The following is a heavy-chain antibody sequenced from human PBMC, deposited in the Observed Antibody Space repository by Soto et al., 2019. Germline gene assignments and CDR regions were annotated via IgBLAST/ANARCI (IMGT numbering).Heavy chain of an antibody. CDR3: ARIYCSSTSCYYPYYYGMDV. Sequence: GGSLRLSCAASGFTFSSYSMNWVRQAPGKGLEWVSSISSSSSYIYYADSVKGRFTISRDNAKNSLYLQMNSLRAEDTAVYYCARIYCSSTSCYYPYYYGMDVRRKGTTVTVSS. D-gene: IGHD2-2*01. V-gene: IGHV3-21*01. CDR2: ISSSSSYI. J-gene: IGHJ6*04. CDR1: GFTFSSYS.